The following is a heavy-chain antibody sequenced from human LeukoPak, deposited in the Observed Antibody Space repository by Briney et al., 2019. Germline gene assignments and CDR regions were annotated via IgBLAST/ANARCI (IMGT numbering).Heavy chain of an antibody. CDR2: INSDGSST. CDR1: GFTFSSYW. CDR3: ARVPYYYGSGSYYPYFDY. J-gene: IGHJ4*02. D-gene: IGHD3-10*01. Sequence: GGSLRLSCAASGFTFSSYWMHWVRQAPGKGLVGVSRINSDGSSTSYADSVKGRFTISRDNAKNTLYLQMNSLRAEDTAVYYCARVPYYYGSGSYYPYFDYWGQGTLVTVSS. V-gene: IGHV3-74*01.